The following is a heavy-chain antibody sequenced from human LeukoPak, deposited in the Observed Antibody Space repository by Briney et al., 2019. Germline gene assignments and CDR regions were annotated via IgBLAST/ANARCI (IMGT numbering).Heavy chain of an antibody. D-gene: IGHD4-23*01. V-gene: IGHV4-59*01. CDR3: ATLTGGDDAFDI. Sequence: SETLSLTCTVSGGSISSSYWSWIRQPPGKGLEWIGYIFYTGSTNYNPSLKSRVTISVLTSKNRFSLKLSSVTAADTAVYYCATLTGGDDAFDIWGQGTMVTVSS. J-gene: IGHJ3*02. CDR2: IFYTGST. CDR1: GGSISSSY.